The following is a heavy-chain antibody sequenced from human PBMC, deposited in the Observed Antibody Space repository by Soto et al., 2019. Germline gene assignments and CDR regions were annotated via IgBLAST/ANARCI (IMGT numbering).Heavy chain of an antibody. D-gene: IGHD5-12*01. CDR2: INHSGST. V-gene: IGHV4-34*01. CDR3: ASPIVTTTAGDYYMDV. Sequence: SETLSLTCAVYGGSCSGYYWSWIRQPPGKGLEWIGEINHSGSTNYNPSLKSRVTISVDTSKNQFSLKLSPVTAADTAVYYCASPIVTTTAGDYYMDVWGKGTTVNVSS. CDR1: GGSCSGYY. J-gene: IGHJ6*03.